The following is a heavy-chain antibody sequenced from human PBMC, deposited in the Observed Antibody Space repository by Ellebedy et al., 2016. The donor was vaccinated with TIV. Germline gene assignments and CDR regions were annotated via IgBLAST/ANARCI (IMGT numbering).Heavy chain of an antibody. Sequence: GGSLRLXCAASGFTFSSYAMSWVRQAPGKGLEWVSAISGSGGSTYYADSVKGRFTISRDNSKNTLYLQMNSLRAEDTAVYYCAKDAPDFYYYDSSGYYYTLGYWGQGTLVTVSS. CDR2: ISGSGGST. V-gene: IGHV3-23*01. CDR1: GFTFSSYA. J-gene: IGHJ4*02. D-gene: IGHD3-22*01. CDR3: AKDAPDFYYYDSSGYYYTLGY.